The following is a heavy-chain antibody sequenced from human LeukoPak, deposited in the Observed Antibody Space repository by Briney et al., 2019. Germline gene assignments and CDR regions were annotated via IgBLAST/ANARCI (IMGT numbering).Heavy chain of an antibody. CDR2: IYSGGST. Sequence: GGSLRLSCAASGFTVSSNYMSWVRQAPGKGLEWASVIYSGGSTYYADSVKGRFTISRDNSKNTLYLQMNSLRAEDTAVYYCAGTPHYYDSSGLFDYWGQGTLVTVSS. CDR1: GFTVSSNY. V-gene: IGHV3-53*01. CDR3: AGTPHYYDSSGLFDY. D-gene: IGHD3-22*01. J-gene: IGHJ4*02.